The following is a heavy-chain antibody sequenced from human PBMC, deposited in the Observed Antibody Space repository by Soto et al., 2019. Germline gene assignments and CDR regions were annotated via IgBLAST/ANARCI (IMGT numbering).Heavy chain of an antibody. CDR2: INPNSGGT. J-gene: IGHJ4*02. CDR3: AREPSRISGGDCAFFDL. CDR1: GYTYSGDY. D-gene: IGHD2-21*02. Sequence: PLKGSRKGSGYTYSGDYRHWLRRATGQGLEWMGWINPNSGGTNYAQKFQGRVTMTRDTSISTAYMELSRLRSDDTAVYYCAREPSRISGGDCAFFDLWGQGTLVTVSS. V-gene: IGHV1-2*02.